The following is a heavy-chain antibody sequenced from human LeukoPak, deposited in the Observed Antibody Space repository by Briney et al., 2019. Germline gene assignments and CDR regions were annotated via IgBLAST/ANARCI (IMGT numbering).Heavy chain of an antibody. CDR1: GFTLSNDN. CDR2: SSGCANHI. J-gene: IGHJ2*01. Sequence: PGGSLRLSCAASGFTLSNDNINCVRQAPGKGVEWVSSSSGCANHIYYADSVKDRFTITTDNANNSLFLLMHSLRAEDTAVYYCATDRALLPQICWYFDLWGRGTLVTVSS. CDR3: ATDRALLPQICWYFDL. V-gene: IGHV3-21*01. D-gene: IGHD1-26*01.